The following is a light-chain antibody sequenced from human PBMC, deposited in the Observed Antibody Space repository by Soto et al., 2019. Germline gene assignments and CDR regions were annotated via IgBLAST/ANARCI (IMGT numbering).Light chain of an antibody. J-gene: IGKJ1*01. CDR1: QSVSSN. Sequence: EIVMTQSPATLSVSPGERATLSCRASQSVSSNLAWYQQKPGQAPGLLIYGASTRATGIPARFSGSGSGTEFTLTISSLQSEDFAVYYCQQYNNWPPGTFGQGTKWISN. CDR2: GAS. V-gene: IGKV3-15*01. CDR3: QQYNNWPPGT.